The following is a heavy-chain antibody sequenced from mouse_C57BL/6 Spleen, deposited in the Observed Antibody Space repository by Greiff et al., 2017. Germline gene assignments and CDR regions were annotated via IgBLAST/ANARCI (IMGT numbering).Heavy chain of an antibody. Sequence: EVKLMESGPELVKPGASVKMSCKASGYTFTDYNMHWVKQSHGKSLEWIGYINPNNGGTSYNQKFKGKATLTVNKSSSTAYMELRSLTSEDSAVYYCAREGDLSMDYWGQGTSVTVSS. J-gene: IGHJ4*01. D-gene: IGHD3-3*01. CDR1: GYTFTDYN. CDR3: AREGDLSMDY. CDR2: INPNNGGT. V-gene: IGHV1-22*01.